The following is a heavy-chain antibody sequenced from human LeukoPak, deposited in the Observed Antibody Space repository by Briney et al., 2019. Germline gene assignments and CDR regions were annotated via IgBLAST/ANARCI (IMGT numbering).Heavy chain of an antibody. CDR2: ISYDGSNK. D-gene: IGHD3-22*01. J-gene: IGHJ4*02. Sequence: GRSLRLSCAASGFTFSSYAMHWVRQAPGKGLGGGAVISYDGSNKYYADSVKGRFTISRDNSKTTLYLQMNSLRAEDTAVYYCARGSYYDSSGYYSNWGQGTLVTVSS. CDR3: ARGSYYDSSGYYSN. CDR1: GFTFSSYA. V-gene: IGHV3-30-3*01.